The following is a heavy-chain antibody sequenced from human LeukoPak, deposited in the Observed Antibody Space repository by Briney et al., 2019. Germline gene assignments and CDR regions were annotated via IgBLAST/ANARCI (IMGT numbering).Heavy chain of an antibody. CDR3: AKDYCRGGNCPLPFFDS. CDR2: IIDVGDT. D-gene: IGHD2-15*01. Sequence: GGSLRLSCAVSGFTLSEHALSWVRQAPGEGLEWVSGIIDVGDTYYADSVKGRFTISRDSSKNTLYLQMNSLRAEDTATYYCAKDYCRGGNCPLPFFDSWGQGTLVTVSS. J-gene: IGHJ4*02. CDR1: GFTLSEHA. V-gene: IGHV3-23*01.